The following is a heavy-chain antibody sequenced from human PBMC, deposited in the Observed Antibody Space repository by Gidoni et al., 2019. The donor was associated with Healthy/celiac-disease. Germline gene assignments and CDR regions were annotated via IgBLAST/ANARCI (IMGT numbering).Heavy chain of an antibody. Sequence: QVQLVESGGGVVQPGRSLRLSCAASGFTFSSYAMHWVRQAPGKGLEWVAVISYDGSNKYYADSVKGRFTISRDNSKNTLYLQMNSLRAEDTAVYYCAREDDSSGFYWGQGTLVTVSS. CDR2: ISYDGSNK. CDR3: AREDDSSGFY. J-gene: IGHJ4*02. V-gene: IGHV3-30-3*01. CDR1: GFTFSSYA. D-gene: IGHD3-22*01.